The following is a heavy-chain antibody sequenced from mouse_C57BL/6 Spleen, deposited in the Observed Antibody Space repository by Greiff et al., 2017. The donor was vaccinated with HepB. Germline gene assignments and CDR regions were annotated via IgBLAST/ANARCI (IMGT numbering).Heavy chain of an antibody. V-gene: IGHV5-9-1*02. CDR3: TRDYGNYVFYAMDY. Sequence: DVMLVESGEGLVKPGGSLKLSCAASGFTFSSYAMSWVRQTPEKRLEWVAYISSGGDYIYYADTVKGRFTISRDNARNTLYLQMSSLKSEDTAMYYCTRDYGNYVFYAMDYWGQGTSVTVSS. CDR1: GFTFSSYA. J-gene: IGHJ4*01. D-gene: IGHD2-1*01. CDR2: ISSGGDYI.